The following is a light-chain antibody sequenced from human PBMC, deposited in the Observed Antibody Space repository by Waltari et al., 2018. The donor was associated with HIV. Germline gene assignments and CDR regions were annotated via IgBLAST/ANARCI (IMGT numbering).Light chain of an antibody. CDR2: WAS. V-gene: IGKV4-1*01. J-gene: IGKJ1*01. Sequence: DIVMTQSPESLALSLGERATINCKSSQTILYSSKNKNYLAWYQQKPGQSPELLIYWASTRASGVPERFSGSGSGTDFTLNISSLQSEDVAVYFCQQFYTSPPTFGQGTRLEIK. CDR3: QQFYTSPPT. CDR1: QTILYSSKNKNY.